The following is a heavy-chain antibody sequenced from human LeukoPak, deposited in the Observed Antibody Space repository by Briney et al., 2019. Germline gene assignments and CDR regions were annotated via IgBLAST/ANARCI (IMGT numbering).Heavy chain of an antibody. CDR3: AREIPSGFDY. CDR2: IYNSGST. Sequence: SETLSLTCSVSGDSITSGDNYWSWIRQTPGKGLEWIGFIYNSGSTYYNPSLKSRVTISVDTSKNQFSLKLSSVTAADTAVYYCAREIPSGFDYWGQGTLVTVSS. D-gene: IGHD3-10*01. J-gene: IGHJ4*02. V-gene: IGHV4-30-4*01. CDR1: GDSITSGDNY.